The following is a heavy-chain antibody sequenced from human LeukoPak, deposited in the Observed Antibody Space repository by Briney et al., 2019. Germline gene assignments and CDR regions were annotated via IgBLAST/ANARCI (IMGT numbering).Heavy chain of an antibody. D-gene: IGHD3-22*01. V-gene: IGHV3-48*03. CDR1: GFTFSSYE. J-gene: IGHJ4*02. CDR3: GRDPGDYYDSSGYRSSRGTFDY. Sequence: PGGSLRLSCAASGFTFSSYEMNWVRQAPGKGLEWVSYISTSGSTIYYADSVKGRFTISRDNAKNSLYLQMNSLRAEDTAVYYCGRDPGDYYDSSGYRSSRGTFDYWGQGTLVTVSS. CDR2: ISTSGSTI.